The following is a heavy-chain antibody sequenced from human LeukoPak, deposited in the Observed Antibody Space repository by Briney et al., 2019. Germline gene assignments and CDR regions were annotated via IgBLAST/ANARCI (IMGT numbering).Heavy chain of an antibody. CDR2: ISGSGSTE. V-gene: IGHV3-48*03. CDR3: ARGGRGYGMDV. Sequence: PGGSLRLSCAASGFTFSSYEINWVRQAPGKGLVWVSSISGSGSTENYADSATGRFTISRDNAKDSLFLQMNSLRGEDTAVYYCARGGRGYGMDVWGQGTTVTVSS. J-gene: IGHJ6*02. CDR1: GFTFSSYE.